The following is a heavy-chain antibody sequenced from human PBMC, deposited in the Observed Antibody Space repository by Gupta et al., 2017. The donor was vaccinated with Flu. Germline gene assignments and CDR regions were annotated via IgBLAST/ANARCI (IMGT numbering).Heavy chain of an antibody. CDR2: ISWNSGSI. D-gene: IGHD3-22*01. Sequence: EVQLVESGGGLVQPGRSLRLSCAASGFTFADYATHLVRQAPGKGLEWVSGISWNSGSIGYADSVKGRFTISRDNAKNSLYLQMNSLRAEDTALYYCARPLYYYDSSGPYAFDIWGQGTMVTVSS. V-gene: IGHV3-9*01. CDR3: ARPLYYYDSSGPYAFDI. CDR1: GFTFADYA. J-gene: IGHJ3*02.